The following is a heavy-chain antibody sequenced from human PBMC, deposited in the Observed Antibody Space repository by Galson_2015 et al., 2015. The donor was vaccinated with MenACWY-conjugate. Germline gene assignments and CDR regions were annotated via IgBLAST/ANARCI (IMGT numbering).Heavy chain of an antibody. J-gene: IGHJ5*02. Sequence: CAISGDSVSSHSAAWNWIRQSPSRGLEWLGRTYYRSKWYSEYAVFVKSRITINPDTSKNQFSLQLNSVTLEDTAVYYCVRAYCTSASCPVGFDPWGQGSVVTVSS. CDR1: GDSVSSHSAA. D-gene: IGHD2-2*01. CDR3: VRAYCTSASCPVGFDP. V-gene: IGHV6-1*01. CDR2: TYYRSKWYS.